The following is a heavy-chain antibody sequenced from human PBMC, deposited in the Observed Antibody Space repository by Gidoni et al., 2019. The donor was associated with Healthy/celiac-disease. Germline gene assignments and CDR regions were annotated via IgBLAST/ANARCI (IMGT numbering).Heavy chain of an antibody. J-gene: IGHJ5*02. D-gene: IGHD2-2*02. V-gene: IGHV5-51*01. CDR2: IYPGDSDT. CDR1: GYSFTSYW. Sequence: EVQLVQSGAEVKKPGESLKISCKGSGYSFTSYWIGWVRQMPGKGLEWMGIIYPGDSDTRYSPSFQGQVTISADKSISTAYLQWSSLKASDTAMYYCARGGDISSSTSCYTDCFVGWFDPWGQGTLVTVSS. CDR3: ARGGDISSSTSCYTDCFVGWFDP.